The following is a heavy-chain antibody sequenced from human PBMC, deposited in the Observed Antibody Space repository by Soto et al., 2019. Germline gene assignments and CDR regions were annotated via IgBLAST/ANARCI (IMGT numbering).Heavy chain of an antibody. CDR1: GGSISSGGYY. J-gene: IGHJ3*01. D-gene: IGHD3-9*01. V-gene: IGHV4-30-4*08. CDR2: IFYSGDT. Sequence: QVQLQESGPGLVKPSQTLSLTCTVSGGSISSGGYYWSWIRQQPGKGLEWIGYIFYSGDTYYNPSLQSRLTMSLDTSKTRFSLNLSSVTAADAAVYFCARGGSTAISGAGCFDFWSHGTMVTVTS. CDR3: ARGGSTAISGAGCFDF.